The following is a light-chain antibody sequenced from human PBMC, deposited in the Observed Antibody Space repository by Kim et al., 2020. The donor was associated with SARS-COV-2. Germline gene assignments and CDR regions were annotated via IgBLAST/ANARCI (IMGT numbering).Light chain of an antibody. J-gene: IGLJ2*01. CDR2: DVS. CDR1: SSDVGGYNY. CDR3: SSYTSSSTLV. Sequence: QSALTQPASVSGSHGQSITISCTGTSSDVGGYNYVSWYQQHPCKAPKLMIYDVSKRPSGVSNRFSGSKSGNTASRTISGLQAEDEADYYCSSYTSSSTLVFGGGSQLTVL. V-gene: IGLV2-14*01.